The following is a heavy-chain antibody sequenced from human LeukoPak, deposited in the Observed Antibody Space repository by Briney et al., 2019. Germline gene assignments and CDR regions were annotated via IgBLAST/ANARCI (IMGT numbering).Heavy chain of an antibody. J-gene: IGHJ4*02. Sequence: DTLSLTCTVSGGSMSSYYWSWIRQPPGKGLEWIGYIYYSGSTKYNPSLKSRVTISVDTSKNQFSLKLSSVTAADTAVYYCARGARAGYNLEPFDYWGQGTLVTVSS. CDR1: GGSMSSYY. CDR3: ARGARAGYNLEPFDY. D-gene: IGHD5-24*01. CDR2: IYYSGST. V-gene: IGHV4-59*08.